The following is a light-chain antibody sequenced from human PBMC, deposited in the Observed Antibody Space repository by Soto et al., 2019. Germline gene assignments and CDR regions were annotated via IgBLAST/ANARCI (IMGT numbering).Light chain of an antibody. V-gene: IGKV3-20*01. CDR3: QQYGSSWWT. J-gene: IGKJ1*01. CDR2: GAS. Sequence: LTQPPPPLSLSPGARAPLSCRPSQRDSSSCLAWYQQKPGQAPRLLIYGASSRATGIPDRFSGSGSGTDFTLTISRLEPEDFAVYYCQQYGSSWWTFGQGTKVDIK. CDR1: QRDSSSC.